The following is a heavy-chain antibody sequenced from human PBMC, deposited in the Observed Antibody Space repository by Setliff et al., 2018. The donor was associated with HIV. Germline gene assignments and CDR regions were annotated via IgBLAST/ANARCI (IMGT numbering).Heavy chain of an antibody. V-gene: IGHV4-39*01. Sequence: SETLSLTCTVSGGSISIATYYWGWIRQPPGKGLEWIGSIYYSGSTYYNPSLKSRVTISVDTSKNQFSLKLSSVTAADTAVYYCARTHYYGSGSSNWFDPWGQGTLVTVSS. J-gene: IGHJ5*02. CDR1: GGSISIATYY. CDR2: IYYSGST. CDR3: ARTHYYGSGSSNWFDP. D-gene: IGHD3-10*01.